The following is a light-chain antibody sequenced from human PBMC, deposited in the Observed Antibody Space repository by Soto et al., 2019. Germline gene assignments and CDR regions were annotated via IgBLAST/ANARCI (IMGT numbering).Light chain of an antibody. CDR1: QDISNS. Sequence: DIQMTQSPSSLSASVGDRVTITCQASQDISNSLNWYQQKPGKAPKLLIYDASSLEAGVPSRFIGSGSGTDFTFIIISLQAEDIATYYCQQYDNLPLTFGGGTKVEIK. CDR2: DAS. V-gene: IGKV1-33*01. CDR3: QQYDNLPLT. J-gene: IGKJ4*01.